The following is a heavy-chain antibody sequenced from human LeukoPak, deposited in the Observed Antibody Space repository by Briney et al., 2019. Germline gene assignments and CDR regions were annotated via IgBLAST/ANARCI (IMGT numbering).Heavy chain of an antibody. CDR1: GFTFSSYS. Sequence: GGSLRLSCAASGFTFSSYSMNWVRQAPGKGLEWVSYISSSSSSIYYADSVRGRFTISRDNAKNSLYLQMNSLRDEDTAVYYCARGPSTGLDYWGQGTLVTVPS. CDR3: ARGPSTGLDY. J-gene: IGHJ4*02. V-gene: IGHV3-48*02. CDR2: ISSSSSSI. D-gene: IGHD2-8*02.